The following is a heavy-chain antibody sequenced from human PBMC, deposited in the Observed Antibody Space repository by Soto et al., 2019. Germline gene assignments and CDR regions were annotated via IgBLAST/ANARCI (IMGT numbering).Heavy chain of an antibody. Sequence: SETLSLTCTVSGGSIRSSTYCWGWIRQPPGKGLEWIGSIYYSGSTNYNPSLKSRVTISVDTSKNQFSLKLTSVTAADTAVYYCARDKITGLFDYWGQGTLVTVSS. D-gene: IGHD2-8*02. CDR1: GGSIRSSTYC. V-gene: IGHV4-39*07. CDR2: IYYSGST. J-gene: IGHJ4*02. CDR3: ARDKITGLFDY.